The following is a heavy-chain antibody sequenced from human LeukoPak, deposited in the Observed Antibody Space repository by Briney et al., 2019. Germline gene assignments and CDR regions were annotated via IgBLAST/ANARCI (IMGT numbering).Heavy chain of an antibody. D-gene: IGHD6-13*01. CDR2: ISGSNGNT. J-gene: IGHJ4*02. CDR1: SYTFTRYG. V-gene: IGHV1-18*01. Sequence: ASVKVSCKASSYTFTRYGISWVRQAPGQGLEWMGWISGSNGNTNYAQKSQGRVSMTADTSAGTAYMELSSLRSEDTAVYYCARGKYSSSADYWGQGTLVTVSS. CDR3: ARGKYSSSADY.